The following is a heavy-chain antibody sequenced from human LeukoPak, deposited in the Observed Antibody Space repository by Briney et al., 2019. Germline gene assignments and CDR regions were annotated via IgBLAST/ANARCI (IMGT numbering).Heavy chain of an antibody. CDR3: AREMEGDYGSGTFFDH. Sequence: GGSLRLSCAASEFVFSDYYMSWIRQAPGKGLEGVSYISDSGSTIYYADSVKGRFTISRDNAKNSLYLQMNSLRAEDTAVYYCAREMEGDYGSGTFFDHWGQGNMVTVSS. CDR1: EFVFSDYY. CDR2: ISDSGSTI. V-gene: IGHV3-11*01. J-gene: IGHJ4*02. D-gene: IGHD3-10*01.